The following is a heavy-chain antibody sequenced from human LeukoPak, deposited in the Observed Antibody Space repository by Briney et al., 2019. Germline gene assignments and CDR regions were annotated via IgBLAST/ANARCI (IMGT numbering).Heavy chain of an antibody. CDR3: AVQTEASVLPDPAFDI. CDR2: IYYGGST. Sequence: SETLSLTCTVSGGSSSSSSYYWGWIRQPPGKGLDWIGTIYYGGSTYYNPSLKSRVTISVDTSKNQFSLKLSAVTGADTAVYYCAVQTEASVLPDPAFDIWGQGTMVTVSS. D-gene: IGHD2-15*01. V-gene: IGHV4-39*01. J-gene: IGHJ3*02. CDR1: GGSSSSSSYY.